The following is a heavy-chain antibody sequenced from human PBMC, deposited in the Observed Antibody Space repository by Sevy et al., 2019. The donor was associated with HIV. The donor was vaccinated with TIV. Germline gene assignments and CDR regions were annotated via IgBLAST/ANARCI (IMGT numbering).Heavy chain of an antibody. CDR1: GYSFTSYW. CDR2: IYPGDSDT. Sequence: GESLKISCKGSGYSFTSYWIGWVRQMPGKGLEWMGIIYPGDSDTRYSPSFQGQVTISAVKCISTAYLQSSSLKASDTAMYYCAGHPTIDGCKISYNWFDPWGQGTLVTVSS. J-gene: IGHJ5*02. D-gene: IGHD5-12*01. V-gene: IGHV5-51*01. CDR3: AGHPTIDGCKISYNWFDP.